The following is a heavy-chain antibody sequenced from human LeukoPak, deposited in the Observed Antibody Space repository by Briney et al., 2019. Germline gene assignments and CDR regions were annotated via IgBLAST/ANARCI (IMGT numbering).Heavy chain of an antibody. D-gene: IGHD2/OR15-2a*01. V-gene: IGHV4-39*01. J-gene: IGHJ4*02. CDR3: ASIISMSGVGIPEGYFDY. CDR1: GGSISSSSYY. CDR2: IYYSGST. Sequence: SETLSLTCTVSGGSISSSSYYWGWIRQPPGKGLEWIVSIYYSGSTYYNPSLKSRVTISVDTSKNQFSLKLSSVTAADTAVYYCASIISMSGVGIPEGYFDYWGQGTLVTVSS.